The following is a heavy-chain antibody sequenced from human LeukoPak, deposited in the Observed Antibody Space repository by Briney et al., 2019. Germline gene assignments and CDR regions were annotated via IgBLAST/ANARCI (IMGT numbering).Heavy chain of an antibody. D-gene: IGHD5-24*01. J-gene: IGHJ4*02. Sequence: SETLSLTCTVSGGSISSGDFYWSWVRQPPGKALEWIGYIYFSGTTYYNPSLKSRITMSVDTSKNQFSLKLSSVTAADTAMYYCARNTGWLQPSDYWGQGTLVTVSS. V-gene: IGHV4-30-4*01. CDR3: ARNTGWLQPSDY. CDR2: IYFSGTT. CDR1: GGSISSGDFY.